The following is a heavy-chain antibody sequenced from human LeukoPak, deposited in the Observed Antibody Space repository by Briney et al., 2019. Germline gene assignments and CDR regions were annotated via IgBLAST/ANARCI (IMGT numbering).Heavy chain of an antibody. CDR2: IRSKANSYAT. V-gene: IGHV3-73*01. D-gene: IGHD2-21*02. CDR1: GFTFSGSA. CDR3: HSVVVTATNVDAFDI. Sequence: GGSLRLSCAASGFTFSGSAMHWVRQASGKGLEWVGRIRSKANSYATAYAASVKGRFTISRDDSKNTAYLQMNSLKTEDTAVYYRHSVVVTATNVDAFDIWGQGTMVTVSS. J-gene: IGHJ3*02.